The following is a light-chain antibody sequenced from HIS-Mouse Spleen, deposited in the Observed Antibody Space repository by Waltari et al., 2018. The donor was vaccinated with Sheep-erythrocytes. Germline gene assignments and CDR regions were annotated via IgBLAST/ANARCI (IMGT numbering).Light chain of an antibody. Sequence: QSALTQPRSVSGSPGQSVTISCTRTSSDVGGSSYVPWYQQHPGKAPKLMIYDVSKRPSGVPDRFSGSKSGNTASLTIYGLQAEDEADYYCCSYAGSYNHVFATGTKVTVL. J-gene: IGLJ1*01. CDR3: CSYAGSYNHV. V-gene: IGLV2-11*01. CDR2: DVS. CDR1: SSDVGGSSY.